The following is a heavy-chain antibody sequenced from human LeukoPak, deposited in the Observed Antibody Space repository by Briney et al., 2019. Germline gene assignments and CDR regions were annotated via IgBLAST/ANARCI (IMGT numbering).Heavy chain of an antibody. D-gene: IGHD3-10*01. CDR1: GFTFSSYW. J-gene: IGHJ5*02. Sequence: PGGSLRLSCAASGFTFSSYWRSWGRQAPEKGLEWGANIKQDGSEKYYVDSVKGRFTISRDNAKKSLYLEMNSLRAEDTAVYYCSRGGSGQTIWFFDPWGQGTLVTVSS. V-gene: IGHV3-7*01. CDR2: IKQDGSEK. CDR3: SRGGSGQTIWFFDP.